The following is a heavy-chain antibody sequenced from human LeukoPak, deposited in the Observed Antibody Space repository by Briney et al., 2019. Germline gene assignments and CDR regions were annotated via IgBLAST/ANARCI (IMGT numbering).Heavy chain of an antibody. CDR1: GFTFSSYE. CDR2: ISSSGSTI. J-gene: IGHJ4*02. D-gene: IGHD2-21*01. Sequence: PGGSLRLSCAASGFTFSSYEMNWVRQAPGKGLEWISYISSSGSTIYYADSVKGRFTISRDNPKNSLYLQMNSLRAEDTAVYYCATFPGADYFDYWGQGTLVTVSS. CDR3: ATFPGADYFDY. V-gene: IGHV3-48*03.